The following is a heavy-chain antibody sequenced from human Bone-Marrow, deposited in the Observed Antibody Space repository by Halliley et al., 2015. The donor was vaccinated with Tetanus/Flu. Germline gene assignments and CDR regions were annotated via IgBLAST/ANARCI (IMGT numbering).Heavy chain of an antibody. D-gene: IGHD2-2*01. Sequence: QMQLVQSGAEVKKTGSSVKVSCKASGNTFTYRHLHWMRQAPGQALEWMGWTTPFNGDANYAQKFQDRVTFSRDRSVSTAYMELSNLRSEDTAFFYCASSPSPYYFDYWGQGTLVTVSS. V-gene: IGHV1-45*01. CDR2: TTPFNGDA. J-gene: IGHJ4*01. CDR3: ASSPSPYYFDY. CDR1: GNTFTYRH.